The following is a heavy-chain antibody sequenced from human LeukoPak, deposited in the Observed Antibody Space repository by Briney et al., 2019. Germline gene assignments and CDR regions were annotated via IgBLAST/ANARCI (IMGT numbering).Heavy chain of an antibody. J-gene: IGHJ5*02. CDR3: ARESPTYDFWSGLGPRSNWFDP. Sequence: ASVKVSCKASGYTFTGYYIHWVRQAPGQGLEWMGWINPNSGGTNYAQKFQGRVTMTRDTSISTAYMELSRLRSDDTAVYYCARESPTYDFWSGLGPRSNWFDPWGQGTLVTVSS. D-gene: IGHD3-3*01. CDR1: GYTFTGYY. V-gene: IGHV1-2*02. CDR2: INPNSGGT.